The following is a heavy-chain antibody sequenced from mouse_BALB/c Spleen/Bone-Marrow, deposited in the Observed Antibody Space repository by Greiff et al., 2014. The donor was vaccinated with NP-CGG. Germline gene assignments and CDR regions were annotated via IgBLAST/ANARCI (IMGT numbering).Heavy chain of an antibody. V-gene: IGHV1-80*01. CDR3: ARGGRLTGYYFDY. D-gene: IGHD4-1*01. CDR2: IYPGDGDT. Sequence: QVQLQQSGAELVRPGSSVKISCKASGYAFSSYWMNWVKQRPGQGLEWIGQIYPGDGDTNYNGNFKDKATLTTDKSSTTAYMQLSSLTSEDSAVYFCARGGRLTGYYFDYWGQGTPLTVSS. CDR1: GYAFSSYW. J-gene: IGHJ2*01.